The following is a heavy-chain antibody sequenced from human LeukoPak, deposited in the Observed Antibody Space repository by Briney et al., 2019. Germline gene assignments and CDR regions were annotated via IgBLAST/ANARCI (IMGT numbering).Heavy chain of an antibody. CDR3: ARDEVGYSHGRLRWFDP. CDR1: GYSISSGYY. V-gene: IGHV4-38-2*02. Sequence: IPSETLSLTCTVSGYSISSGYYWAWIRQPPGKGLEWIGSIYHSGSTYYNPSLKSRVTISVDPSKHQFSLEPGSGTAADTDVYYCARDEVGYSHGRLRWFDPWGQGTPVTVSS. CDR2: IYHSGST. J-gene: IGHJ5*02. D-gene: IGHD5-18*01.